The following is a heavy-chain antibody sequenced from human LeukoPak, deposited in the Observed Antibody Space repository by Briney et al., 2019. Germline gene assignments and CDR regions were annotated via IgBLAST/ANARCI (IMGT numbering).Heavy chain of an antibody. Sequence: SETLSLTCTVSGGSISSDYWSWIRQPAGKGLEWIGRIYTSGSTDYNPSLKSRVTMSADTSKNKFSLKVTFVTAADTAIYYCARGYYDSSGYYTEFANWGQGTLVTVSS. CDR1: GGSISSDY. V-gene: IGHV4-4*07. J-gene: IGHJ4*02. CDR2: IYTSGST. D-gene: IGHD3-22*01. CDR3: ARGYYDSSGYYTEFAN.